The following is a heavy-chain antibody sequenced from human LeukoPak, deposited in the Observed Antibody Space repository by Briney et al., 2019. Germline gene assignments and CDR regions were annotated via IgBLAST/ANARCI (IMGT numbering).Heavy chain of an antibody. D-gene: IGHD3-22*01. V-gene: IGHV4-59*08. CDR3: ARGDYYDSSGWRPHDAFDI. CDR2: IYYCRST. J-gene: IGHJ3*02. Sequence: PSETLSLTCTVSGGSISSYYWSWIRQPPGKGLEWMGYIYYCRSTNYNPSLKSRVTISVDTSKNQFSLKLSSVTAADTAVYYCARGDYYDSSGWRPHDAFDIWGQGTMVTVSS. CDR1: GGSISSYY.